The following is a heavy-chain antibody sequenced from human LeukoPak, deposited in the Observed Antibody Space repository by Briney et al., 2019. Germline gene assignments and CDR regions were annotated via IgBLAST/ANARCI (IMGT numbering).Heavy chain of an antibody. V-gene: IGHV3-7*01. Sequence: GGSLRLSCAASEFTFNSYWMSWVRQAPGKGLEWVANIKQDGSEKYYVDSVKGRFTISRDNAKNSLYLQMNSLRAEDTAVYYCARVQRWLQQGFDYWGQGTLVTVSS. CDR2: IKQDGSEK. CDR1: EFTFNSYW. CDR3: ARVQRWLQQGFDY. D-gene: IGHD5-24*01. J-gene: IGHJ4*02.